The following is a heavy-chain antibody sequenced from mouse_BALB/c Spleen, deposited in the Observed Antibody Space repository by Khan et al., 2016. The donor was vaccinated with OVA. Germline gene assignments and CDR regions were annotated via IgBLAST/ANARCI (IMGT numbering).Heavy chain of an antibody. CDR1: GFTFSSYA. V-gene: IGHV5-9-3*01. D-gene: IGHD2-10*02. CDR2: ISSGGSYT. Sequence: EVQLVESGGGLVKPGGSLKLSCAASGFTFSSYAMSWVRQTPEKRLEWVATISSGGSYTYYPDSVKGRFTISRDNAKNTLYLQLSSLRSEDTAMDYCARHWEYGNSWFAYWGQGTLVTVSA. J-gene: IGHJ3*01. CDR3: ARHWEYGNSWFAY.